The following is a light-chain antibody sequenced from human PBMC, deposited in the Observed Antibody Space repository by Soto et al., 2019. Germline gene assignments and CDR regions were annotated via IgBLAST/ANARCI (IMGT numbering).Light chain of an antibody. Sequence: DIQMTQSPSSLSASVGDRVTITCRASQSISIYLNWYQQRPGKAPELLIYAASSLQSGVPSRFSGSGSGTDFTLTISGLQREDFATYYCQQSYSTPFTFGPGIKVDIK. J-gene: IGKJ3*01. CDR3: QQSYSTPFT. CDR1: QSISIY. V-gene: IGKV1-39*01. CDR2: AAS.